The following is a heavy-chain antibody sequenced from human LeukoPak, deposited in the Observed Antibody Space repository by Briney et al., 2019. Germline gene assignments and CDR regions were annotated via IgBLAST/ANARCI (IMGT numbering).Heavy chain of an antibody. CDR3: ARERGRPLDY. CDR2: INSDGSGT. Sequence: GGSLRLSCAASAFTFSRFWMHWVRQAPGKGLVWVSRINSDGSGTGYADSVRGRFTISRDNAKNTLYLQMNSLRVEDTAVYYCARERGRPLDYWGQGTLVTVSS. D-gene: IGHD2-15*01. CDR1: AFTFSRFW. V-gene: IGHV3-74*01. J-gene: IGHJ4*02.